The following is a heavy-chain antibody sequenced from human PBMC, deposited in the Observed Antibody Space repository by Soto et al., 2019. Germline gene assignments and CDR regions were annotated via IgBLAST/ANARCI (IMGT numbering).Heavy chain of an antibody. V-gene: IGHV1-8*01. CDR2: MNPNSGNT. CDR3: ARGAYSSSSRWFDP. D-gene: IGHD6-6*01. J-gene: IGHJ5*02. Sequence: QVQLVQSGAEVKKPGASVKVSCKASGYTFTNYDINWVRQATGQGLEWMGWMNPNSGNTGYAQRFQGRVTMTSNTSISTAYMELSGLSSEDTAMYYCARGAYSSSSRWFDPWVQGTLVTVSS. CDR1: GYTFTNYD.